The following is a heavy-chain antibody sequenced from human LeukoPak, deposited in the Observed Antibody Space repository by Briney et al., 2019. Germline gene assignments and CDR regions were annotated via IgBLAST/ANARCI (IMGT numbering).Heavy chain of an antibody. J-gene: IGHJ5*02. D-gene: IGHD3-9*01. CDR2: VYTSGRT. CDR3: ARVAIYNWFDP. V-gene: IGHV4-61*05. Sequence: SETLSLTCTVSGGSISSSSYYWGWIRQPPGKGLEWIGRVYTSGRTNYIPSLKSRVTISVDKSKNQFSLKLSSVTAADTAVYYCARVAIYNWFDPWGQGTLVTVSS. CDR1: GGSISSSSYY.